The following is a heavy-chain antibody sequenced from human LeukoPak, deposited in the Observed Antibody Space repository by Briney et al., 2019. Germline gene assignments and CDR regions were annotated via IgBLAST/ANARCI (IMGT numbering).Heavy chain of an antibody. CDR2: IKQDGSEK. V-gene: IGHV3-7*03. CDR1: GFTFSSYW. J-gene: IGHJ3*02. CDR3: ARERTYYDILTGYYNAFDI. Sequence: PGGSLRLSCAASGFTFSSYWMSWVRQAPGKGLEWVANIKQDGSEKYYVDSVKGRFTISRDNAKNSLYLQMNSLRAEDTAVYYCARERTYYDILTGYYNAFDIWGQGTKVTVSS. D-gene: IGHD3-9*01.